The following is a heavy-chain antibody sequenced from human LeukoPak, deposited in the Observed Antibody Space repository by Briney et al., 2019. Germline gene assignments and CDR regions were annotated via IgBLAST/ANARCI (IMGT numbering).Heavy chain of an antibody. J-gene: IGHJ4*02. D-gene: IGHD3-9*01. Sequence: GGSLRLSCAASGFTFSDYALGWVRQAPGRGLEWVATLSGSGAGTYYSDSVQGRFTISRDNSKRTLFLQMNSLRAEDTAFYYCARLRYFDRYYFDYWGQGTLVTVSS. CDR3: ARLRYFDRYYFDY. CDR2: LSGSGAGT. V-gene: IGHV3-23*01. CDR1: GFTFSDYA.